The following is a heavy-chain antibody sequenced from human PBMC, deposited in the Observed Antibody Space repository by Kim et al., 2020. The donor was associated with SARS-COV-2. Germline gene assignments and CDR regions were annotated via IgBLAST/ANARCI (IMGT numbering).Heavy chain of an antibody. V-gene: IGHV3-21*01. CDR3: ARTTGSGRFTPGFDY. D-gene: IGHD3-10*01. CDR2: ISSSSSYI. CDR1: GFTFSSYS. J-gene: IGHJ4*02. Sequence: GGSLRLSCAASGFTFSSYSMNWVRQAPGKGLEWVSSISSSSSYIYYADSVKGRFTISRDNAKNSLYLQMNSLRAEDTAVYYCARTTGSGRFTPGFDYWGQGTLVTVSS.